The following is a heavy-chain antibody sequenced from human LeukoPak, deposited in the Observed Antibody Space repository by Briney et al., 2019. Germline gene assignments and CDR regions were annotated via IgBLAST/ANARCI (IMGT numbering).Heavy chain of an antibody. J-gene: IGHJ4*02. CDR1: GLTFSSYS. V-gene: IGHV3-21*01. CDR2: ISSSSSYI. D-gene: IGHD4-17*01. CDR3: ARGQTTVTYLDDRDY. Sequence: GGSLRLSCAASGLTFSSYSMNWVRQAPGKGLEWVSSISSSSSYIYYADSVKGRFTISRDNAKNSLYLQMNSLRAEDTAVYYCARGQTTVTYLDDRDYWGQGTLVTVSS.